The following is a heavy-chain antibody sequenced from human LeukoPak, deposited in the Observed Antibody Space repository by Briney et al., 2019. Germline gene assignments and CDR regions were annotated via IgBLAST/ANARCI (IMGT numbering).Heavy chain of an antibody. D-gene: IGHD3-9*01. V-gene: IGHV4-34*01. CDR3: ARARYYDILTGQRGLDY. CDR1: GGSFSGYY. J-gene: IGHJ4*02. Sequence: SETLSLTCAVYGGSFSGYYWSWIRQPPGKGLEWIGEINHSGSTNYNPSLKSRVTISVDTSKNQFSLKLSSVTAADTAVYYCARARYYDILTGQRGLDYWGQGTLVTVSS. CDR2: INHSGST.